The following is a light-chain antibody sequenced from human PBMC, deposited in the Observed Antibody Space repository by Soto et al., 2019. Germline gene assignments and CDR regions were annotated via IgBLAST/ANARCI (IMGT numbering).Light chain of an antibody. V-gene: IGKV3-20*01. Sequence: EIVLTQSPGTLSLSPGESATLSCRASQSASSRYLGWYQQRPGQAPRLLIYGASSRATGIPDRFSGSGSGTDFTLTISRLEPEDFAVYYCHQYDNSPLTFGGGTKVDIK. J-gene: IGKJ4*01. CDR1: QSASSRY. CDR2: GAS. CDR3: HQYDNSPLT.